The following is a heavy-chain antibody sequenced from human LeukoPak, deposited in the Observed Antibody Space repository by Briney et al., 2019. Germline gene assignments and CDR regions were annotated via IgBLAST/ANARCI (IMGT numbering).Heavy chain of an antibody. CDR1: GGSFSGYY. CDR3: ARGFWSGYRYYYYYYMDV. Sequence: SETLSLTCTVYGGSFSGYYWSWIRQPPGKGLEWIGEINHSGSTNYNPSLKSRVPISVDTSKNQFSLKLSSVTAADTAVYYCARGFWSGYRYYYYYYMDVWGKETTVTVSS. CDR2: INHSGST. V-gene: IGHV4-34*01. J-gene: IGHJ6*03. D-gene: IGHD3-3*01.